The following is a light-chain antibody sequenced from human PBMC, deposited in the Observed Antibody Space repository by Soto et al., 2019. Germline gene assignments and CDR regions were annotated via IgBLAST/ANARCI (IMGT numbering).Light chain of an antibody. CDR3: QQYNSYSGYT. J-gene: IGKJ2*01. CDR2: KAS. CDR1: QSISSW. Sequence: DIQMTQSPSTLSASVGDRVTITCRASQSISSWLAWYQQKPGKAPKLLIYKASSLESGVPSRVSGSGSGTELTLTISSLQPDDFATYYCQQYNSYSGYTFGQGTKLEIK. V-gene: IGKV1-5*03.